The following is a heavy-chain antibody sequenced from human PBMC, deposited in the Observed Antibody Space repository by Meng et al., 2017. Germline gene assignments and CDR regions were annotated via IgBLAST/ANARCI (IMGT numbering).Heavy chain of an antibody. CDR3: ARGRYSSGWDRFDY. CDR1: GGSISSRNW. J-gene: IGHJ4*02. V-gene: IGHV4-4*02. D-gene: IGHD6-19*01. CDR2: IYHSGST. Sequence: VQLQCSGPALVKPSVPLSLTCAVSGGSISSRNWWSWVRQPPGKGLEWIGEIYHSGSTNYNPSLKSRVTISVDKSKNQFSLKLSSVTAADTAVYYCARGRYSSGWDRFDYWGQGTLVTVSS.